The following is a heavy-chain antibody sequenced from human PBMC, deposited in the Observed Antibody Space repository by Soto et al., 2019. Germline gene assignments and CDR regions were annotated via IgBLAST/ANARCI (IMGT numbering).Heavy chain of an antibody. CDR3: ARSGYSYGPNPLLY. CDR1: GGSISSGGYY. Sequence: PSETLSLTCTVSGGSISSGGYYWSWIRQHPGKGLEWIGYIYYSGSTYYNPSLKSRVTISVDTSENQFSLKLSSVTAADTAVYYCARSGYSYGPNPLLYWGQGTLVTVSS. V-gene: IGHV4-31*03. CDR2: IYYSGST. D-gene: IGHD5-18*01. J-gene: IGHJ4*02.